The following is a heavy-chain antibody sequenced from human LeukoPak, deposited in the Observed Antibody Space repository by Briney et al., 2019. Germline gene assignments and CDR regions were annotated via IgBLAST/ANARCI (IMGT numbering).Heavy chain of an antibody. V-gene: IGHV3-30-3*01. CDR1: GFTFSSYA. Sequence: GRSLRLSCAASGFTFSSYAMHWVRQAPGKGLEWVAVISYDGSNKYYADSVKGRFTISRDNSKNTLYLQMNSLRAEDTAVYYCARRSTGVVPAAIHYMDVWGKGTTVTVSS. CDR3: ARRSTGVVPAAIHYMDV. CDR2: ISYDGSNK. D-gene: IGHD2-2*01. J-gene: IGHJ6*03.